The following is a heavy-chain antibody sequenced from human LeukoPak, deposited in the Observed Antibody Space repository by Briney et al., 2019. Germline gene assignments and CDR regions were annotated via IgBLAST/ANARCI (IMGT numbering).Heavy chain of an antibody. J-gene: IGHJ6*02. CDR3: AKCGVPYYYGMDV. V-gene: IGHV3-23*01. CDR2: ISGSGGST. CDR1: GFTFSSYA. D-gene: IGHD3-3*01. Sequence: GGSLRLSCAASGFTFSSYAMSWVRQAPGKGLEWVSAISGSGGSTYYADSVRGRFTISRDNSKNTLYLQMNSLRAEDTAVYYCAKCGVPYYYGMDVWGQGTTVTVSS.